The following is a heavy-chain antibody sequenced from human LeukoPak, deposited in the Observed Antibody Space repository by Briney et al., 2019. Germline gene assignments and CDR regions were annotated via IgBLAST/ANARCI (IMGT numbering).Heavy chain of an antibody. CDR3: ASGVGLTLRDF. J-gene: IGHJ4*02. Sequence: PGGSLRLSCAASGFTFSSYWMHWVRQAPGKGLVWVSRINTDGSSTTYADSVKGRFTISRDNAKNTLYLQMNSLRAEGTAVYYCASGVGLTLRDFWGQGTLLTVSS. V-gene: IGHV3-74*01. CDR2: INTDGSST. D-gene: IGHD1-26*01. CDR1: GFTFSSYW.